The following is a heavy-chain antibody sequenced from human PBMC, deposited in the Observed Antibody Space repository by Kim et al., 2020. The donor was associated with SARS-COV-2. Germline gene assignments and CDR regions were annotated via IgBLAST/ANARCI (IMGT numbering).Heavy chain of an antibody. V-gene: IGHV1-3*01. CDR1: GYTFTSYA. CDR2: IAADNGNT. Sequence: ASVKVSCKASGYTFTSYAFHWVRQAPGQGLEWMGWIAADNGNTKYSQKFQGRVTITRDTSATTAYMELSSLRSEDTAVYYCARNEDYWGQGTLVTVSS. CDR3: ARNEDY. J-gene: IGHJ4*02.